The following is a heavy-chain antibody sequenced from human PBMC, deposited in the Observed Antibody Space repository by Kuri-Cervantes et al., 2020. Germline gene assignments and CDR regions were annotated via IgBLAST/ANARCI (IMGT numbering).Heavy chain of an antibody. CDR1: GFTFSSYS. D-gene: IGHD4-17*01. CDR3: ARAGPHYGDNIGYFDY. Sequence: GGSLRLSCAASGFTFSSYSMNWVRQAPGKGLEWVSSISSSSSYTYYADSVKGRFTISRDNFKNTLYLQMNSLRTGDTAVYYCARAGPHYGDNIGYFDYWGQGTLVTVSS. CDR2: ISSSSSYT. V-gene: IGHV3-21*01. J-gene: IGHJ4*02.